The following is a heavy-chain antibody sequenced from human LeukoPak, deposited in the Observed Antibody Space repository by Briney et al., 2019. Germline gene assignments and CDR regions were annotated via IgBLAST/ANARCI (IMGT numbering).Heavy chain of an antibody. D-gene: IGHD2-2*01. CDR1: GFTFSSHH. Sequence: GGSLRLSCVASGFTFSSHHMNWVRQTPGKGLGSVATIKPDGSEKYYVDSVKGRFTISRDNAKSSLYLQMNSLRAEDTGVYFCARMSSYCDYWGQGTLVTVSS. J-gene: IGHJ4*02. V-gene: IGHV3-7*01. CDR2: IKPDGSEK. CDR3: ARMSSYCDY.